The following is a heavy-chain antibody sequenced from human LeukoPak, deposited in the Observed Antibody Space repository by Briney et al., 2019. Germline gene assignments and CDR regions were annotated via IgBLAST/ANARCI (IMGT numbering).Heavy chain of an antibody. Sequence: GASLQISCKGSGYSFTSYWIGWVRQMPGKGLEWMGIIYPGDSDTRYSPSFQGQVTISADKSISTAYLQWSSLKASDTAMYYCARQTAPYQLLSGFDYWGQGTLVTVSS. CDR1: GYSFTSYW. V-gene: IGHV5-51*01. CDR3: ARQTAPYQLLSGFDY. D-gene: IGHD2-2*01. J-gene: IGHJ4*02. CDR2: IYPGDSDT.